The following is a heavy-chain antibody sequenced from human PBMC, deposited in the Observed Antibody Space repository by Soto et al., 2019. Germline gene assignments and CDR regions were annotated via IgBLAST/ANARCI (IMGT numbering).Heavy chain of an antibody. Sequence: SETLSLTCTVSGGSISSYYWSWIRQPPGKGLEWIGYIYYSGSTNYNPSLKSRVTISVDTSKDQFSLKLSSVTAADTAVYYCARGDPRMYYIGDSWGQGTLVTVSS. CDR2: IYYSGST. CDR1: GGSISSYY. D-gene: IGHD2-8*01. J-gene: IGHJ4*02. V-gene: IGHV4-59*01. CDR3: ARGDPRMYYIGDS.